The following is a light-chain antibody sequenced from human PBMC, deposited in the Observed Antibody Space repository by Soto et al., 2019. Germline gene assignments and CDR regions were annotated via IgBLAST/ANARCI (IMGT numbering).Light chain of an antibody. V-gene: IGLV2-14*01. J-gene: IGLJ1*01. Sequence: QSALTQPASVSGSPGQSITISCTGTSSDVGGYNYVSWYQQHPGKAPKLMIYDVSNRPSGVSNRFSGSKSGNTASLTISGLQAEDEADYYCSSYTSSISPLYVFGPGTKLTVL. CDR2: DVS. CDR3: SSYTSSISPLYV. CDR1: SSDVGGYNY.